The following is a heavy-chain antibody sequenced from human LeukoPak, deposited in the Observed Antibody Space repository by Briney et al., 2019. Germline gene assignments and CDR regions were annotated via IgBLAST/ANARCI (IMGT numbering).Heavy chain of an antibody. CDR3: AISYSSSWFGLEYFQH. J-gene: IGHJ1*01. CDR1: GGSISSYY. CDR2: MYYRGST. Sequence: PSETLSLTCTVSGGSISSYYWSWIRQPPGKGLEWIAYMYYRGSTNYNPSLKSRVTIPGDTSKNQFSLKLSSVTAADTAVYYCAISYSSSWFGLEYFQHWGQGTLVTVSS. D-gene: IGHD6-13*01. V-gene: IGHV4-59*01.